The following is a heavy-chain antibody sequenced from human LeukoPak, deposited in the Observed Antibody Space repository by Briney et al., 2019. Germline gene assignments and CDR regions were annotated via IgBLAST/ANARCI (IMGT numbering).Heavy chain of an antibody. Sequence: GGSLRLSCAAPGFTFGSYAMSRVRQAPGKGLECVSVFYTGGDAYYADSVRGRFTISRDNSKNTMYLQMNSLRVGDTALYYCARGSRHGILTSAFDIWGQGTMVTVSS. D-gene: IGHD6-6*01. CDR2: FYTGGDA. CDR1: GFTFGSYA. CDR3: ARGSRHGILTSAFDI. J-gene: IGHJ3*02. V-gene: IGHV3-53*01.